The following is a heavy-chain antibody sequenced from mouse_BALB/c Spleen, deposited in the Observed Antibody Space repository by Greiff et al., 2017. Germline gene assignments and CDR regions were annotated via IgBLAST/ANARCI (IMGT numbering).Heavy chain of an antibody. V-gene: IGHV3-6*02. CDR2: ISYDGSN. CDR1: GYSITSGYY. D-gene: IGHD2-4*01. Sequence: VQLQESGPGLVKPSQSLSLTCSVTGYSITSGYYWNWIRQFPGNKLEWMGYISYDGSNNYNPSLKNRISITRDTSKNQFFLKLNSVTTEDTATYYCARVDYDERDYWGQGTTLTVSS. J-gene: IGHJ2*01. CDR3: ARVDYDERDY.